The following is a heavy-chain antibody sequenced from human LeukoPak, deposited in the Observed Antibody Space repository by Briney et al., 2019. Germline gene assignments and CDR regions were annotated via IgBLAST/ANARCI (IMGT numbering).Heavy chain of an antibody. CDR3: AREVGRGFDY. D-gene: IGHD1-26*01. Sequence: ASVKVSCKASGGTFSSYAISWVRQAPGQGLEWMGWISAYNSNTHYAQKLQGRVTMTTDTSMSTAYMEVRSLRSDDTAVYYCAREVGRGFDYWGQGTLVTVSS. V-gene: IGHV1-18*01. CDR1: GGTFSSYA. CDR2: ISAYNSNT. J-gene: IGHJ4*02.